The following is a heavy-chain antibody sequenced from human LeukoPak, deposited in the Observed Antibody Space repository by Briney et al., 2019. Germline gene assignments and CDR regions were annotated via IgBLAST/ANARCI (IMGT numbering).Heavy chain of an antibody. V-gene: IGHV3-30*02. CDR2: IVFDASNK. J-gene: IGHJ4*02. CDR1: GFTFSKYG. D-gene: IGHD5-24*01. Sequence: GGSLRLSCAASGFTFSKYGVHWVRQAPGKGLEWVAFIVFDASNKYYADSVKGRFTISRDNSRNTLYLQMNSLAPNDTAVYYCARDQDSYNYPFYFDSWGQGILVTVSS. CDR3: ARDQDSYNYPFYFDS.